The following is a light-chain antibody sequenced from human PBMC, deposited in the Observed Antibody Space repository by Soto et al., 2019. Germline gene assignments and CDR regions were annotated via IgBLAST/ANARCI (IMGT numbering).Light chain of an antibody. V-gene: IGLV2-8*01. CDR3: SSYAGSSNV. J-gene: IGLJ1*01. CDR2: EVN. Sequence: QSVLTQPPSASGSPGQSVAISCTGTSSDVGGYNYVSWYQQHPGKAPKLMIYEVNKRPSGVPDRFSGSKSGNTASLTVSGLQVEHEADYYCSSYAGSSNVFGTGTK. CDR1: SSDVGGYNY.